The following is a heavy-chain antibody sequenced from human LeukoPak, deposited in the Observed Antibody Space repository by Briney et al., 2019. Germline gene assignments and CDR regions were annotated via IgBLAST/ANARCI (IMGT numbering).Heavy chain of an antibody. Sequence: GGSLRLSCAASGFTFSSYSMNWVRQAPGKGLEWVSSISSSSYIYYADSVKGRFTISRDNAKNSLYLQMNSLRAGDTAVYYCARAGSTIFGVVIRSNWFDPWGQGTLVTVSS. CDR2: ISSSSYI. J-gene: IGHJ5*02. CDR3: ARAGSTIFGVVIRSNWFDP. CDR1: GFTFSSYS. D-gene: IGHD3-3*01. V-gene: IGHV3-21*01.